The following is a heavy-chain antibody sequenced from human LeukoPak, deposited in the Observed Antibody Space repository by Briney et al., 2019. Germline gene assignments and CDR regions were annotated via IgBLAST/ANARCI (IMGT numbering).Heavy chain of an antibody. Sequence: SETLSLTCTVSGDSISSSSFYWGWIRQPPGKGLEWIATIDYRGSTYYNPSLKSRVTISADTSKNQLSLRLSSVTAADTAVYYCARPWGYSSSSFDYWGQGTLVTVSS. D-gene: IGHD6-6*01. CDR2: IDYRGST. J-gene: IGHJ4*02. V-gene: IGHV4-39*01. CDR1: GDSISSSSFY. CDR3: ARPWGYSSSSFDY.